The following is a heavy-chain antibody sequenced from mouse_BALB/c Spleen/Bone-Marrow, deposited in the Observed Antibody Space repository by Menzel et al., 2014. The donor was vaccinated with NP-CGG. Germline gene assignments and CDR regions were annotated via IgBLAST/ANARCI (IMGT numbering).Heavy chain of an antibody. CDR1: GYTFTSYY. V-gene: IGHV1S81*02. CDR2: INPSNGGT. CDR3: TRGRRDAMDY. J-gene: IGHJ4*01. Sequence: QVQLQQPGAELVKPGASVKLSCKASGYTFTSYYMYWVKQRPGQGLEWIGEINPSNGGTNFNEKFKSKATLTVDKSSSTAYMQLSSLTSEDSAVYCCTRGRRDAMDYWGQGTSVTVSS.